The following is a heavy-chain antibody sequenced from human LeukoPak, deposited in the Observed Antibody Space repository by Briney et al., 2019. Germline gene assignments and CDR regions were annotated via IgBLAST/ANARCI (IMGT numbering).Heavy chain of an antibody. CDR3: ASGTSRNWYFDL. V-gene: IGHV1-69*06. CDR1: GGTFSSYA. J-gene: IGHJ2*01. CDR2: IIPIFGTA. D-gene: IGHD2-2*01. Sequence: ASVKVSCKASGGTFSSYAISWVRQAPGQGLEWMGGIIPIFGTANYAQKFQGRVTITADKSTSTAYMELSSLRSEDTAVYYCASGTSRNWYFDLWGRGTLVTVSS.